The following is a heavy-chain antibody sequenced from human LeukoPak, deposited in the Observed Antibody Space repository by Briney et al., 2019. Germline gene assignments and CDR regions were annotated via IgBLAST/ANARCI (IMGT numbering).Heavy chain of an antibody. V-gene: IGHV5-51*01. CDR1: GYSFTSYW. Sequence: GESLKISCKGSGYSFTSYWIGWGRQMPGKGLEWMGFIYPGDSDTRYSPSFQGQVTISADKSTNTAYLQWSSLKASDTAIYYCARRGYCSSGSCEYFHFWGQGTLVIVSS. J-gene: IGHJ1*01. CDR2: IYPGDSDT. CDR3: ARRGYCSSGSCEYFHF. D-gene: IGHD2-2*01.